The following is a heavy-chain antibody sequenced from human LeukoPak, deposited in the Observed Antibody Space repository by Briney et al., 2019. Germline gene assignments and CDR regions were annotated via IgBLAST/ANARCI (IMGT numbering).Heavy chain of an antibody. D-gene: IGHD6-13*01. J-gene: IGHJ4*02. CDR1: GFTFDDYA. Sequence: GGSLRLSCAASGFTFDDYAMHWVRQAPGLGLEWVSGISWNSGSIGYADSVKGRFTISRDNAKNSLYLQMNSLRAEDMALYYCAKAHSSSWYRGYFDYWGQGTLVTVSS. CDR3: AKAHSSSWYRGYFDY. V-gene: IGHV3-9*03. CDR2: ISWNSGSI.